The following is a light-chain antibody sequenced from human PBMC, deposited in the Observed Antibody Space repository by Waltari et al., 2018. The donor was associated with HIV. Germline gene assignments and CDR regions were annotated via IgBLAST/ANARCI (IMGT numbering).Light chain of an antibody. CDR1: SSNIGSNY. Sequence: QSVLTQPPSASGTPGQRVTVSCSGSSSNIGSNYVYWYQQLPGTAPKLLISRNNQRPSGVPDRFSGSKSGTSASLAISGLRSGDEADYYCAAWDDSLSGRVFGGGTKLTVL. CDR3: AAWDDSLSGRV. CDR2: RNN. J-gene: IGLJ3*02. V-gene: IGLV1-47*01.